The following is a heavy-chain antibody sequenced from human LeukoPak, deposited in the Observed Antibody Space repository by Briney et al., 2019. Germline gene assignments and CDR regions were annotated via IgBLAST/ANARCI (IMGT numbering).Heavy chain of an antibody. CDR1: GGSFSDYY. V-gene: IGHV4-34*01. D-gene: IGHD4-23*01. J-gene: IGHJ4*02. CDR3: ASHPTTTVVTGIDY. Sequence: SETLSLTCAVYGGSFSDYYWSWIRQPPGKGLEWIGEINHSGSTNYNPSLKSRVTISVDTSKNQFSLKLSSVTAADTAVYYCASHPTTTVVTGIDYWGQGTLVTVSS. CDR2: INHSGST.